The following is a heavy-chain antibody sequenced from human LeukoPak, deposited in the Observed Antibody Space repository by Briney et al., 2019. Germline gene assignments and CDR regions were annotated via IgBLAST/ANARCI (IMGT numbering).Heavy chain of an antibody. J-gene: IGHJ4*02. CDR2: ISGSSGDT. CDR1: GFAFSSYA. V-gene: IGHV3-23*01. D-gene: IGHD3-22*01. Sequence: GGSLRLSCAASGFAFSSYAMSWVRQAPGEGLEWVSAISGSSGDTFYVDSVKGRFTISRDNSKNTLYLQMNSLRAEDTAVYFCAKLPWVHYYDGSGYHRAFDSWGQGTLVTVSS. CDR3: AKLPWVHYYDGSGYHRAFDS.